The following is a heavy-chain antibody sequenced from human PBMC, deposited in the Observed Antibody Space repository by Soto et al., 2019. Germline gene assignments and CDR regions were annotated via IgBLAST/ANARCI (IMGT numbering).Heavy chain of an antibody. CDR2: ISWNSGSI. CDR3: AKDMRYSSGWNDAFDI. CDR1: GFTFDDYA. J-gene: IGHJ3*02. D-gene: IGHD6-19*01. V-gene: IGHV3-9*01. Sequence: EVQLVESGGGLVQPGRSLRLSCAASGFTFDDYAMHWVRQAPGKGLEWVSGISWNSGSIGYADSVKGRFTISRDNAKNSLYLQMNSLRAEDKALYYCAKDMRYSSGWNDAFDIWGQGTMVTVSS.